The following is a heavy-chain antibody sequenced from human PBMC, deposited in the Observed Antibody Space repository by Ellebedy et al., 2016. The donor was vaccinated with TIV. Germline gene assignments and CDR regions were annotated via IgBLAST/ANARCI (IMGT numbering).Heavy chain of an antibody. CDR3: TRGGTMGEYKGFDP. CDR1: GYTFLNYG. D-gene: IGHD1-1*01. V-gene: IGHV1-8*01. J-gene: IGHJ5*02. Sequence: AASVKVSCKASGYTFLNYGISWVRQTSGQGLEWMGLINPKSGDTVYSQKFQGRVTMTTNTPMNTAYMHLTSLRSEDTAVYFCTRGGTMGEYKGFDPWGRGTLVIVSS. CDR2: INPKSGDT.